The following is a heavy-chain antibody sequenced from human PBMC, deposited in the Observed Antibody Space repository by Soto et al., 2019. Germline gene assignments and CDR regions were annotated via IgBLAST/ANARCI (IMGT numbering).Heavy chain of an antibody. Sequence: EVQLVESGGGLVQPGESLRLSCAASGFSFYNYWMNWVRQAPGKGPEWVANIKPDGSDKNYVDSVKGRFTISRDNAKNSLFLQMNSLRAEDTAVYYCARGSSNAFDIWGQGTMVTVSP. V-gene: IGHV3-7*02. J-gene: IGHJ3*02. CDR2: IKPDGSDK. CDR1: GFSFYNYW. CDR3: ARGSSNAFDI.